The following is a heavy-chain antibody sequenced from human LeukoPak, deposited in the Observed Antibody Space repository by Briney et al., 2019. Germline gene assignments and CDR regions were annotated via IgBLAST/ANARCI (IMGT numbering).Heavy chain of an antibody. Sequence: SVKVSCKASGGTFSSYAISWARQAPGQGLEWMGRIIPILGIANYAQKFQGRVTITADKSTSTAYMELSSLRSEDTAVYYCARDGGSYYSPSDYWGQGALVTVSS. J-gene: IGHJ4*02. CDR3: ARDGGSYYSPSDY. CDR1: GGTFSSYA. D-gene: IGHD1-26*01. V-gene: IGHV1-69*04. CDR2: IIPILGIA.